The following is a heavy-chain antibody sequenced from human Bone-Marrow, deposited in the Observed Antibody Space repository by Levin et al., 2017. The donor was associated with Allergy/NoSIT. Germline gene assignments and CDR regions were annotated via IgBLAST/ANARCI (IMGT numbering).Heavy chain of an antibody. Sequence: GGSLRLSCAASGFVVTRNHMSWVRQAPGKGLEWLSVTYSGGATYYRDSVKGRFTISRDNFKNTLYLQMNSLRAEDTAIYYCAGDNYDTPGELDFWGQGTLVTVSP. V-gene: IGHV3-53*01. CDR3: AGDNYDTPGELDF. J-gene: IGHJ4*02. CDR1: GFVVTRNH. CDR2: TYSGGAT. D-gene: IGHD3-9*01.